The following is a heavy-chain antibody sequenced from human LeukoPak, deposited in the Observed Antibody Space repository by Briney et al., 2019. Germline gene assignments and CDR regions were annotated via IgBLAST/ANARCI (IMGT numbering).Heavy chain of an antibody. CDR2: INPNSGGT. CDR1: GYTFTGYY. Sequence: EASVKVSCKASGYTFTGYYIHWVRQAPGQGLEWMGWINPNSGGTNFAQKFQGRVTMTRDTSISTAYMELSRLTSDDTAVYYCATQRGSYLWGTDFDYWGQGTLVTVSS. CDR3: ATQRGSYLWGTDFDY. J-gene: IGHJ4*02. V-gene: IGHV1-2*02. D-gene: IGHD3-16*01.